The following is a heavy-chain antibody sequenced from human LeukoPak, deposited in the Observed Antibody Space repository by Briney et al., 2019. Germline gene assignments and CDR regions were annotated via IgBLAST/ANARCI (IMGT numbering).Heavy chain of an antibody. CDR3: AREGTPAAGFDY. D-gene: IGHD6-13*01. V-gene: IGHV3-48*02. Sequence: GGSLRLSCAAPGVTFSSYSMNWVRQAPGKGLEWVSYISSSSSTIYYADSVEGRFTISRDNAKNSLYLQMNSLRDEDTAVYYCAREGTPAAGFDYWGQGTLVTVSS. J-gene: IGHJ4*02. CDR1: GVTFSSYS. CDR2: ISSSSSTI.